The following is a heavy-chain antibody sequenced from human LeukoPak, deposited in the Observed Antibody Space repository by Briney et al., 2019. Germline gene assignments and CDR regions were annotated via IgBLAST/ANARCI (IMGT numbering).Heavy chain of an antibody. J-gene: IGHJ5*02. Sequence: HAGGSLRLSCGASGFTFSSYAMSWVRQAPGKGLEWVSAISGSGGSTYYADSVKGRFTISRDNSKNTLYLQMNSLRAEDTAVYYCAGSKYYDILTGYPNWFDPWGQGTLVTVSS. CDR2: ISGSGGST. D-gene: IGHD3-9*01. V-gene: IGHV3-23*01. CDR1: GFTFSSYA. CDR3: AGSKYYDILTGYPNWFDP.